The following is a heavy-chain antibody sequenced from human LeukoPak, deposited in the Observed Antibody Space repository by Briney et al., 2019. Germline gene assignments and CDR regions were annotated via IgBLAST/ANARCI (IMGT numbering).Heavy chain of an antibody. CDR2: ISSSSTI. J-gene: IGHJ6*04. Sequence: GGSLRLSCAASGFTFSGYSMNWVRQAPGKGLEWVSYISSSSTIYYADSMKGRFTISRDNAKNSLFLQMNSLRAEDTAVYYCARDMAWSAMDVRGKGTTVTVSS. CDR1: GFTFSGYS. D-gene: IGHD3-3*01. CDR3: ARDMAWSAMDV. V-gene: IGHV3-48*04.